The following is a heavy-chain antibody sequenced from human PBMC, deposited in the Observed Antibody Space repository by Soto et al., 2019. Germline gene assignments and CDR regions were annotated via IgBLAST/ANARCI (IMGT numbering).Heavy chain of an antibody. V-gene: IGHV3-30*03. D-gene: IGHD4-4*01. CDR2: ISIRGGEE. Sequence: QVQLVESGGGVVQPGKSLRLSCAASGFTFSSYAMHWARQAPGKGREWVRVISIRGGEEYYAESVRGRFTISRDDSTNTLDLLMDRLRVEDTAVYYCARATVVARKHLGYWGQGTLVTVSS. J-gene: IGHJ4*02. CDR1: GFTFSSYA. CDR3: ARATVVARKHLGY.